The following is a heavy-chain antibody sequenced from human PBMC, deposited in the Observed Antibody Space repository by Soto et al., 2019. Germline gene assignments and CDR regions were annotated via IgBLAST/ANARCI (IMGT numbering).Heavy chain of an antibody. Sequence: PSETLSLTCTFSCGSNIRDGYYWSWIRQHPGKGLEWIAYISYSGSSYSNPSLKSRVTISADTSKNQFSLRLTSVTAADTAVYFCARATPAGSADFWGQGTLVTVSS. CDR1: CGSNIRDGYY. J-gene: IGHJ4*02. CDR3: ARATPAGSADF. D-gene: IGHD2-2*01. CDR2: ISYSGSS. V-gene: IGHV4-31*03.